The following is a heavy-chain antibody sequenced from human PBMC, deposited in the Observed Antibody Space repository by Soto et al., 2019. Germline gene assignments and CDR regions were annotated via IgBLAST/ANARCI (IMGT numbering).Heavy chain of an antibody. Sequence: QVQLVQSGAEVKKPGSSVKVSCKASGGTSSSYAISWVRQAPGQGLEWMGGIIPIFGTANYAQKFQGRVTITADESTSTAYMELSSLRSEDTAVYYCARGDIVVVPAARPYYYYYGMDVWGQGTTVTVSS. CDR1: GGTSSSYA. D-gene: IGHD2-2*01. V-gene: IGHV1-69*01. CDR2: IIPIFGTA. J-gene: IGHJ6*02. CDR3: ARGDIVVVPAARPYYYYYGMDV.